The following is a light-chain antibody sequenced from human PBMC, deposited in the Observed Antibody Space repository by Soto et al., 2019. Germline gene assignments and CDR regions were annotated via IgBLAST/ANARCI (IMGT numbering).Light chain of an antibody. J-gene: IGKJ4*01. CDR2: DAS. V-gene: IGKV3D-20*01. CDR3: HQYATSPLT. CDR1: QTVRNNY. Sequence: EFVLTQSPGTLSLSPGERATLSCRASQTVRNNYLAWYQQKPGLAPRLLIYDASSRATGIPDRFSGSGSGTDFTLTISRLEPEDFAVYYCHQYATSPLTFGGGTKVDIK.